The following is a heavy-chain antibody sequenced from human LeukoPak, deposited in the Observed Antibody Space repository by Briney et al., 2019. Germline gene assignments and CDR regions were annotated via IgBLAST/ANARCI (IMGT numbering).Heavy chain of an antibody. V-gene: IGHV4-59*01. CDR3: ARGFSGYSSFDH. CDR1: GGSISGYY. Sequence: SETLSLTCTVSGGSISGYYWSWIRQPPGEGLEWIGYIYNSGSTNSSPSLKSRVTISVDTSKNQFSLKLRSVTAADTAMYHCARGFSGYSSFDHWGQGTLAMVSA. D-gene: IGHD3-22*01. J-gene: IGHJ4*02. CDR2: IYNSGST.